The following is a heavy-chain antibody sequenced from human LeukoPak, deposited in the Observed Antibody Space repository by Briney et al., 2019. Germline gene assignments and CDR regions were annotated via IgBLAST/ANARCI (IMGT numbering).Heavy chain of an antibody. J-gene: IGHJ4*02. D-gene: IGHD1-26*01. CDR3: ARDLRHEKWELRDC. Sequence: PGGSLRLSCVASEIAFTSYPMHWVRQAPGKGLEWLALISLDGSNKDSAGSVKGRLPVSRDNSRNPPSLQMVSLRAGDTAVYYCARDLRHEKWELRDCWGQGTLGTVSS. CDR2: ISLDGSNK. V-gene: IGHV3-30*04. CDR1: EIAFTSYP.